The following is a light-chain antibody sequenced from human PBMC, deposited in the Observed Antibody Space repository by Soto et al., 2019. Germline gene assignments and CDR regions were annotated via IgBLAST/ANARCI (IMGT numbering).Light chain of an antibody. CDR2: EVS. Sequence: QSALTQPPSASGSPGQSVTISCTGTSSDVGGYNYVSWYQQHPGKAPKLMIYEVSKRPSGVPDRFSGSKSGNTASLTVSGLQAEDEGDYYCSSYAGSQRVFGGGTKVTVL. J-gene: IGLJ2*01. CDR3: SSYAGSQRV. CDR1: SSDVGGYNY. V-gene: IGLV2-8*01.